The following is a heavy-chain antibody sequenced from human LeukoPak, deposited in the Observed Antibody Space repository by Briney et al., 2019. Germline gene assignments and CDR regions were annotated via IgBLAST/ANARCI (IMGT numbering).Heavy chain of an antibody. J-gene: IGHJ4*02. CDR2: ISGSGSAI. CDR3: AKDIDGASGTYFGY. CDR1: GFTFSSYE. V-gene: IGHV3-48*03. D-gene: IGHD3-10*01. Sequence: PGGSLRLSCAASGFTFSSYEMNWVRQAPGKGLEWVSYISGSGSAIYYADSVKGRFTISRDNAKNSLYLQMNSLRAEDTALYYCAKDIDGASGTYFGYWGQGTLVTVSS.